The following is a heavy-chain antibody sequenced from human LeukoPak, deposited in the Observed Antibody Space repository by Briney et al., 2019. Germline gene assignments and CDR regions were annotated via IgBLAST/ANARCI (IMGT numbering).Heavy chain of an antibody. V-gene: IGHV3-23*01. CDR1: GLTFSRDW. Sequence: GGSLRLSCEASGLTFSRDWMGWVRQAPGKGLEWVSSINDSGDVINYADSVKGRFTIARDDSKNTVYLEMKSLTAEDTAFYYCARGGWPFDFWGQGILVTVSS. CDR3: ARGGWPFDF. D-gene: IGHD3-10*01. J-gene: IGHJ4*02. CDR2: INDSGDVI.